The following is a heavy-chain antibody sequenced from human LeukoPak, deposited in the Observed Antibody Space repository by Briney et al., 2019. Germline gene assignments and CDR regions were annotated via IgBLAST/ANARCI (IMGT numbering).Heavy chain of an antibody. CDR2: IRSKAYGGTT. J-gene: IGHJ4*02. V-gene: IGHV3-49*04. CDR1: GFTFGDYA. Sequence: PGRSLRLSCTASGFTFGDYAMSWVRQAPGKGLEWVGFIRSKAYGGTTEYAASVKGRFTISRDDSKSIAYLQMNSLKTEDTAVYYCTRDSPPRCDSLWYWGQGTLVTVSS. CDR3: TRDSPPRCDSLWY. D-gene: IGHD2-21*01.